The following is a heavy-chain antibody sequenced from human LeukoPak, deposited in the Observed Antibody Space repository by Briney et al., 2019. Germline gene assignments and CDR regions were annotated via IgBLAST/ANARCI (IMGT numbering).Heavy chain of an antibody. CDR1: GYTFTSYA. V-gene: IGHV1-18*01. CDR3: ARVTLATAFDI. Sequence: ASVKISCKASGYTFTSYAMNWVRQAPGQGLEWMGWISAYNGNTNYAQKLQGRVTMTTDTSTSTAYMELRSLRSDDTAVYYCARVTLATAFDIWGQGTMVTVSS. CDR2: ISAYNGNT. J-gene: IGHJ3*02.